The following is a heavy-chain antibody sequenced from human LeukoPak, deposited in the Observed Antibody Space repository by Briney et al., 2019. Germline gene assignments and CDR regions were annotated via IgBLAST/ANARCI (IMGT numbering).Heavy chain of an antibody. J-gene: IGHJ4*02. Sequence: GGSLRLSCAASGFTFGDSGMQWVRQASGKGLEWVGRIRSKANSYATAYAASVKGRFTISRDDSKNTAFLQMNSLKTEDTAVYYCTFSRSGYAGIDYWGQGTLVTVSS. V-gene: IGHV3-73*01. CDR3: TFSRSGYAGIDY. CDR2: IRSKANSYAT. D-gene: IGHD5-12*01. CDR1: GFTFGDSG.